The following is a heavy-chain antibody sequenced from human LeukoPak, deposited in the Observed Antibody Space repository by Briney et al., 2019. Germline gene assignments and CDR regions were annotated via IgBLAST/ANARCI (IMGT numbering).Heavy chain of an antibody. Sequence: GSLRLSCAASGFTFSSYAMHWVRQAPGKGLEWVAVISYDGSNKYYADSVKGRFTISRDNSKNTLYLQMNSLRAEDTAVYYCARGRFGELNDAFDIWGQGTMVTVSS. CDR2: ISYDGSNK. V-gene: IGHV3-30-3*01. D-gene: IGHD3-10*01. CDR3: ARGRFGELNDAFDI. J-gene: IGHJ3*02. CDR1: GFTFSSYA.